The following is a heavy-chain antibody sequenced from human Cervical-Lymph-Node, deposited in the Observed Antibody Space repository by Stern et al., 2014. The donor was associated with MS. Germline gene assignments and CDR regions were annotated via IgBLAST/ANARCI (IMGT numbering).Heavy chain of an antibody. Sequence: QVQLVESGAEVKKPGASVKVSCKASGYTFTTYDINWVRQATGQGLEWMGWMSPNSGNTGYAQKFQGRVTMTRDSSISTAYMELSSLRSEDTAVYYCVRASPAILTGAGGNWGQGTLVTVSS. CDR1: GYTFTTYD. D-gene: IGHD3-9*01. J-gene: IGHJ4*02. CDR2: MSPNSGNT. CDR3: VRASPAILTGAGGN. V-gene: IGHV1-8*01.